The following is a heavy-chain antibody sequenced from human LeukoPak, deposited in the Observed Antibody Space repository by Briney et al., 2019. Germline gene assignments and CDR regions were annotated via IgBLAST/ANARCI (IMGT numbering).Heavy chain of an antibody. V-gene: IGHV3-30-3*01. CDR3: ARGAPERISSSTNYYFDY. J-gene: IGHJ4*02. D-gene: IGHD6-6*01. CDR1: GFTFSSYA. Sequence: GRSLRVSCAASGFTFSSYAMYWVRQAPGKGLEWVAVISYDGNNKYYADSVKGRFSISRDDSKNTLSLQMNSLRAEDTAVYYCARGAPERISSSTNYYFDYWGQGTLVTVSS. CDR2: ISYDGNNK.